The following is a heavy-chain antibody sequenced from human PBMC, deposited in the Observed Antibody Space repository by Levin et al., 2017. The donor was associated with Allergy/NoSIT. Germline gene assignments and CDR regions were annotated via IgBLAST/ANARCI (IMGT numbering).Heavy chain of an antibody. V-gene: IGHV3-30*18. Sequence: GGSLRLSCAASGFTFSSYGMHWVRQAPGKGLEWVAVISYDGSNKYYADSVKGRFTISRDNSKNTLYLQMNSLRAEDTAVHYCAKAMYYYDSKGILYYYYYGMDVWGQGTTVTVSS. CDR2: ISYDGSNK. D-gene: IGHD3-22*01. CDR3: AKAMYYYDSKGILYYYYYGMDV. CDR1: GFTFSSYG. J-gene: IGHJ6*02.